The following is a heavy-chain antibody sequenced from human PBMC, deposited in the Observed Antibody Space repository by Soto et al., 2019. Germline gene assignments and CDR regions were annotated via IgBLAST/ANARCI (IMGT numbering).Heavy chain of an antibody. D-gene: IGHD6-6*01. V-gene: IGHV3-33*01. Sequence: QVQLVESGGGVVQPGRSLRLSCAASGFTFSSYAMHWVRQTPGKGLEWVAIIWYDGSNKYHADSVKGRFTISRDNAKKTLYLQMNSLRDDDTAVYYGARGGVSARPDVWGQGTLVTFSS. CDR1: GFTFSSYA. J-gene: IGHJ1*01. CDR3: ARGGVSARPDV. CDR2: IWYDGSNK.